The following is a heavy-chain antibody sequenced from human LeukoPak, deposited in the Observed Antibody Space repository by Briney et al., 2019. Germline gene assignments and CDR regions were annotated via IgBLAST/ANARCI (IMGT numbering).Heavy chain of an antibody. CDR3: ARVPVAAAGIAVAGAYYYYGMDV. D-gene: IGHD6-19*01. Sequence: SETLSLTCTVSGGSISRYYWSWIRQPPGKGLEWIGYIYYSGSTNYNPSLKSRVTISVDTSKNQFSLKLSSVTAADTAVYYCARVPVAAAGIAVAGAYYYYGMDVWGQGTTVTVSS. V-gene: IGHV4-59*01. CDR1: GGSISRYY. J-gene: IGHJ6*02. CDR2: IYYSGST.